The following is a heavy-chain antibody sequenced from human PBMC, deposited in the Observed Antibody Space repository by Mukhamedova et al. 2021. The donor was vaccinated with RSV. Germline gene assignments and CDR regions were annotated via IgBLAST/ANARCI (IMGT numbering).Heavy chain of an antibody. D-gene: IGHD2-2*01. CDR2: ISGSGENT. Sequence: SGISGSGENTFYADSVKGRLTISRDNSRNILFLQMNSLRGEDTAVYYCANVPFCTSATCYGPDGFNIWGQGTMV. J-gene: IGHJ3*02. V-gene: IGHV3-23*01. CDR3: ANVPFCTSATCYGPDGFNI.